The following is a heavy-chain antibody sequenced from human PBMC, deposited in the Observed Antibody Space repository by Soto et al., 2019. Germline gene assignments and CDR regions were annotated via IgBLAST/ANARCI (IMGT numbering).Heavy chain of an antibody. Sequence: ETLSLTCTVSGGSISSYYWSWIRQPPGKGLEWIGYIYYSGSTNYNPSLKSRVTISVDTSKNQFSLKLSSVTAADTAVYYCARVYGSGSYYYYYGMDVWGQGTTVTVSS. CDR1: GGSISSYY. CDR3: ARVYGSGSYYYYYGMDV. D-gene: IGHD3-10*01. J-gene: IGHJ6*02. CDR2: IYYSGST. V-gene: IGHV4-59*01.